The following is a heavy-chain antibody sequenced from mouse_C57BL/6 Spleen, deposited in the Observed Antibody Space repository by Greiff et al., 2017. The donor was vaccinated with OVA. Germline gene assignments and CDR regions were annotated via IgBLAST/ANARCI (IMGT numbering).Heavy chain of an antibody. J-gene: IGHJ4*01. CDR3: ARGALRRNYYAMDY. Sequence: QVQLKQSGPELVKPGASVKISCKASGYAFSSSWMNWVKQRPGKGLEWIGRIYPGDGDTNYNGKFKGKATLTADKSSSTAYMQLSSLTSEDSAVYFCARGALRRNYYAMDYWGQGTSVTVSS. V-gene: IGHV1-82*01. D-gene: IGHD2-12*01. CDR2: IYPGDGDT. CDR1: GYAFSSSW.